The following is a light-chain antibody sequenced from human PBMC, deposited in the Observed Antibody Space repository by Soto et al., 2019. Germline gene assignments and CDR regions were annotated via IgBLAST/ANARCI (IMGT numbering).Light chain of an antibody. V-gene: IGKV3-11*01. CDR1: QSVSNY. Sequence: EIVLTQSPATPSVSPGERATLSCRASQSVSNYLAWYQQKPGQSPRLLIYDVSNRATGIPARFSGSGSGTDFTLTISSLEPEDFALYYCQHRSKWPFTFGPGTKVDIK. CDR3: QHRSKWPFT. CDR2: DVS. J-gene: IGKJ3*01.